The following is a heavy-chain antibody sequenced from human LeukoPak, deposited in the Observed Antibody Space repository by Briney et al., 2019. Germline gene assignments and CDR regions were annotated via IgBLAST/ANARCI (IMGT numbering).Heavy chain of an antibody. CDR1: GFTFSDYY. D-gene: IGHD2-2*01. Sequence: GGSLRLSCAASGFTFSDYYMSWIRQAPGKGLEWVSYISSSGSTIYYADSVKGRFTISRDDFQNTLYLQMNSLSAENTAVYYCAKVETSGGANCYALDYWGQGTLVTVSS. V-gene: IGHV3-11*01. J-gene: IGHJ4*02. CDR2: ISSSGSTI. CDR3: AKVETSGGANCYALDY.